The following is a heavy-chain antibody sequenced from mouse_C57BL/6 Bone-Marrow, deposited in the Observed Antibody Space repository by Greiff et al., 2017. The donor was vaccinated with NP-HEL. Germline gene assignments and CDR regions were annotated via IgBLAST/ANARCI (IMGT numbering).Heavy chain of an antibody. CDR2: IYPRSGNT. J-gene: IGHJ3*01. V-gene: IGHV1-81*01. CDR3: ARSYGKTWFAY. Sequence: SGAELARPGASVKLSCKASGYTFTSYGISWVKQRTGQGLEWIGEIYPRSGNTYYNEKFKGKATLTADKSSSTAYMELRSLTSEDSAVYFCARSYGKTWFAYWGQGTLVTVSA. CDR1: GYTFTSYG. D-gene: IGHD1-1*02.